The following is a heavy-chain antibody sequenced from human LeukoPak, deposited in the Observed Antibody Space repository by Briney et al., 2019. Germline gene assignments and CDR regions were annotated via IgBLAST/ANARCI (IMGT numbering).Heavy chain of an antibody. CDR1: GGSISSYY. J-gene: IGHJ4*02. CDR2: IYCIGCT. V-gene: IGHV4-59*01. CDR3: ARREGSAWYYDILTGYYRSGYFDY. Sequence: PSETLSLTCTVSGGSISSYYWSWIRQPPGQGLEWIGYIYCIGCTIYNPSLKSRVTISVETSKNQFSLKLSSVTAADTAVYYCARREGSAWYYDILTGYYRSGYFDYWGQGTLVTVSS. D-gene: IGHD3-9*01.